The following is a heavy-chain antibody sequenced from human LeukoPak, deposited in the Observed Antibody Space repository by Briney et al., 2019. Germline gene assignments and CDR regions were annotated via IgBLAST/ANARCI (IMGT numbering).Heavy chain of an antibody. CDR1: GGSFSGYY. CDR3: ATRDYCSSTSCYWDYYYGMDV. V-gene: IGHV4-34*01. J-gene: IGHJ6*02. CDR2: IYYSGST. D-gene: IGHD2-2*01. Sequence: PSETLSLTCAVYGGSFSGYYWSWIRQPPGKGLEWIGSIYYSGSTYYNPSLKSRVTISVDTSKNQFSLKLSSVTAADTAVYYCATRDYCSSTSCYWDYYYGMDVWGQGTTVTVSS.